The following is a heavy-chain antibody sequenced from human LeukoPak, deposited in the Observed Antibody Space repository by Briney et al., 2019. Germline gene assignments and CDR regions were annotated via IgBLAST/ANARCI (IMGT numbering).Heavy chain of an antibody. D-gene: IGHD6-13*01. Sequence: SETLSLTCTVSGGSISTYYGNWIRQAPGKGLEWIGYIYYSGSTYYNPSLKSRVTISVDTSKNQFSLKLSSVTAADTAVYYCARGSSWYEFFYFDYWGQGTLVTVSS. CDR3: ARGSSWYEFFYFDY. V-gene: IGHV4-59*06. CDR2: IYYSGST. J-gene: IGHJ4*02. CDR1: GGSISTYY.